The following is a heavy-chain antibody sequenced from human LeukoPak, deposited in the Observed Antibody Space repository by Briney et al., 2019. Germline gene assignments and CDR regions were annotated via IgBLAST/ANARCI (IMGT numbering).Heavy chain of an antibody. CDR1: GYSFSTYD. CDR3: ARAKWEYCSSTSCYLWSY. V-gene: IGHV1-8*03. D-gene: IGHD2-2*01. Sequence: ASVKVSCKASGYSFSTYDINWVRQASGQGREWMGWIHPTSTNTAYTQKFHPRFQGRLTITRDTSISTAYMELSSLTSDDTAVYYCARAKWEYCSSTSCYLWSYWGQGTLVTVSS. J-gene: IGHJ4*02. CDR2: IHPTSTNT.